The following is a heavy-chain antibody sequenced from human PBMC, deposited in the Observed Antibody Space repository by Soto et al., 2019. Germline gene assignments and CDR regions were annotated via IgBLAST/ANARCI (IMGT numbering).Heavy chain of an antibody. CDR1: GGSISSGGYS. CDR2: IYHSGST. Sequence: SETLCLTCAVFGGSISSGGYSWSWIRQPPGKGLEWIGYIYHSGSTYYNPSLKSRVTISVDRSKNQFSLKLSSVTAADTAVYYCARVPDRWGQGTLVTVSS. CDR3: ARVPDR. D-gene: IGHD2-2*01. J-gene: IGHJ5*02. V-gene: IGHV4-30-2*01.